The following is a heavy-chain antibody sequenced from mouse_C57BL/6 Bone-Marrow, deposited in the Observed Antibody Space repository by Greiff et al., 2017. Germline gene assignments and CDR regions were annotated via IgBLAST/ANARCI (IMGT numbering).Heavy chain of an antibody. V-gene: IGHV14-2*01. CDR3: ARIYDYGSFDY. Sequence: EVQLQQSGAELVKPGASVKLSCTASGFNIKDYYMHWVKQRTEQGLEWIGRIDPEDGETKYAPNFQGKATITADTSSNTAYLQLGSLTSEDTAVYYCARIYDYGSFDYWGQGTTLTVSS. CDR1: GFNIKDYY. J-gene: IGHJ2*01. D-gene: IGHD2-4*01. CDR2: IDPEDGET.